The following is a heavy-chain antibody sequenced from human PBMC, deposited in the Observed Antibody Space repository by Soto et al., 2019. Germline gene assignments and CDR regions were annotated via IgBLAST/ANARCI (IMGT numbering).Heavy chain of an antibody. J-gene: IGHJ6*02. CDR1: GFTFSSYS. D-gene: IGHD4-17*01. CDR2: ISSSSSTV. Sequence: GGSLRLSCAASGFTFSSYSMNWVRQAPGKGLEWVSYISSSSSTVYYADSVKGRFTISRHNAKNSLYLQMNSLRDEDKAVYYCARDGDYGDEYGMDVWGQGTTVTVSS. CDR3: ARDGDYGDEYGMDV. V-gene: IGHV3-48*02.